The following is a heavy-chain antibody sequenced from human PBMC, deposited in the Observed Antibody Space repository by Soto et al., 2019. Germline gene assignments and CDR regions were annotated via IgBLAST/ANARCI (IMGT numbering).Heavy chain of an antibody. CDR1: GASITTYY. J-gene: IGHJ4*02. CDR2: IYYSGHI. Sequence: QVQLQESGPGLVKPSETLSLTCNVSGASITTYYWSWIRQPPGKGLEWIGYIYYSGHINYNPSLKSLVTISVDTSTNQFSLKLSSVTAADTSVYYCARHGATNWGGFFVSWGLGTLVSVSS. V-gene: IGHV4-59*08. D-gene: IGHD7-27*01. CDR3: ARHGATNWGGFFVS.